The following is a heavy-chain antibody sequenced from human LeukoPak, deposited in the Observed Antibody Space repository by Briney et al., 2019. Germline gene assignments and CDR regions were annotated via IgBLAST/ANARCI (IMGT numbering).Heavy chain of an antibody. CDR2: VYPGDSET. D-gene: IGHD1-26*01. V-gene: IGHV5-51*01. CDR3: AALNSGSYSFHY. Sequence: GESLKISCQGSGYSFTSYWIGWVRQMPGKGLEWMGIVYPGDSETRFSPSFQGQVTMSADKSISTAYLQWSSLKASDTAMYYCAALNSGSYSFHYWGQGTLVTVSS. J-gene: IGHJ4*02. CDR1: GYSFTSYW.